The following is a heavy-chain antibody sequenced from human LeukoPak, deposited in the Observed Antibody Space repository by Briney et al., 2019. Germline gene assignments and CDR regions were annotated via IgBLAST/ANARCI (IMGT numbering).Heavy chain of an antibody. CDR2: ISSSSSYI. D-gene: IGHD5-18*01. J-gene: IGHJ5*02. V-gene: IGHV3-21*01. Sequence: GGSLRLSCALSGFTFSSYSMDWVRQAPGKGLEWVSSISSSSSYIYYADSVKGRFTISRDNAKNSLYLQMNSLRAEDTAVYYCARDGGYSYGNHWFDPWGQGTLVTVSS. CDR1: GFTFSSYS. CDR3: ARDGGYSYGNHWFDP.